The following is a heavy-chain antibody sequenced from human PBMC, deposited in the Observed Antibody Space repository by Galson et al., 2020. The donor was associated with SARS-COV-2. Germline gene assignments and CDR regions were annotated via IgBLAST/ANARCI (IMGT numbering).Heavy chain of an antibody. D-gene: IGHD2-2*01. V-gene: IGHV4-30-4*07. J-gene: IGHJ2*01. Sequence: SETLSLTCAVSGGSISSGGYSWSWIRQPPGKGLEWIGYIYYSGSTYYNPSLKSRVTISVDTSKNQFSLKLSSVTAADTAVYYCARANKLGYCSSTSCYPGYFDLWGRGTLVTVSS. CDR1: GGSISSGGYS. CDR3: ARANKLGYCSSTSCYPGYFDL. CDR2: IYYSGST.